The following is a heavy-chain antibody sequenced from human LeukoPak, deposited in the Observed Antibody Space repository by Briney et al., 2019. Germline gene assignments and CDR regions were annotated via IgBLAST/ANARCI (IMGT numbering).Heavy chain of an antibody. V-gene: IGHV4-39*01. CDR2: IYYSGST. D-gene: IGHD3-22*01. J-gene: IGHJ4*02. Sequence: PSETLSLTCTVSGGSISSSSYYWGWIRQPPGKGLEWIGSIYYSGSTYYNPSLKSRVTISVDTSKNQFSLKLSSVTAADTAVYYCARGHYDSSGYYNSTFDYWGQGTLVTVSS. CDR1: GGSISSSSYY. CDR3: ARGHYDSSGYYNSTFDY.